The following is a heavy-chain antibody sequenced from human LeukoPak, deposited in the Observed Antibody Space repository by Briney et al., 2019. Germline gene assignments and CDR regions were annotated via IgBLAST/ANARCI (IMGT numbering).Heavy chain of an antibody. CDR1: GGSISSYY. V-gene: IGHV4-59*08. CDR2: IYYSGST. D-gene: IGHD3-16*01. Sequence: PSETLSLTCTVSGGSISSYYWSWIRQPPGKGLEWIGYIYYSGSTNYNPSLKSRVTISVDTSKNQFPLKLSSVTAADTAVYYCTRGAGWLIDYWGQGILVTVSS. CDR3: TRGAGWLIDY. J-gene: IGHJ4*02.